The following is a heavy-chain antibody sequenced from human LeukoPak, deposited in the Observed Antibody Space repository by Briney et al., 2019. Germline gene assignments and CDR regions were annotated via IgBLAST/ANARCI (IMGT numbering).Heavy chain of an antibody. CDR1: GYTFTGYD. CDR2: INPKSGGI. D-gene: IGHD2-21*01. CDR3: ATFRLPGEYFQH. Sequence: GASVKVSCKASGYTFTGYDIHWVRQAPGQGLEWMGWINPKSGGINYAQKFQDRVTMTRDTSISTAYMELSSLRSEDTAVYYCATFRLPGEYFQHWGQGTLVIVSS. V-gene: IGHV1-2*02. J-gene: IGHJ1*01.